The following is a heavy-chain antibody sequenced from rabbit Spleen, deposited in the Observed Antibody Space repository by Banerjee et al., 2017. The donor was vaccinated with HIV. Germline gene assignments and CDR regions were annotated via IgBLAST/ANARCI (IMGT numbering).Heavy chain of an antibody. J-gene: IGHJ2*01. D-gene: IGHD1-1*01. CDR3: ARVTSGGY. Sequence: QQQLEESGGGLVKPGGTLTLTCKASGFTLSGYWMCWVRQAPGKGLEWIACIYAGSTDTTWYASWVNGRFTISRSTSLNTVDLKMTSLTAADTATYFCARVTSGGYWSPGTLVTVS. CDR1: GFTLSGYW. CDR2: IYAGSTDTT. V-gene: IGHV1S43*01.